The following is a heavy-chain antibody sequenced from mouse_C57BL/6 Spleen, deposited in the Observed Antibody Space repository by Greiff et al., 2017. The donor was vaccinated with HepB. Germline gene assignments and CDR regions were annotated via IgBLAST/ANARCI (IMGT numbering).Heavy chain of an antibody. CDR3: ARDYRGY. J-gene: IGHJ3*01. D-gene: IGHD2-14*01. V-gene: IGHV3-6*01. CDR1: GYSITSGYY. CDR2: ISNDGSN. Sequence: EVKLMESGPGLVQPSQFLSLTCSVTGYSITSGYYWHWIRQFPGTKLEWMGYISNDGSNNYNPSLENRISITHDTSKNQFCLKLNSVTTEVTATYYCARDYRGYWDQGTLVTVSA.